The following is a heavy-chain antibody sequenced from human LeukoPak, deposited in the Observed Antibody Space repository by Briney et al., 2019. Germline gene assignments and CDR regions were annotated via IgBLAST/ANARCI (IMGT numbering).Heavy chain of an antibody. V-gene: IGHV4-4*07. CDR3: ARGHSGNNPNWFDP. J-gene: IGHJ5*02. D-gene: IGHD5-18*01. CDR1: GGSISSYY. CDR2: IYTTGDT. Sequence: SETLSLSCSVSGGSISSYYCTWVRQPAGKGLEWIGRIYTTGDTNYNPSLQSRVTLSIDRSKKEFYMMLTSVTAADSAVYFCARGHSGNNPNWFDPWGQGILVTVSS.